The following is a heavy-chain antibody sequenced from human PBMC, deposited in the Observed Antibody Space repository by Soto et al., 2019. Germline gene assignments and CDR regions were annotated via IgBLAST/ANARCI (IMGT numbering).Heavy chain of an antibody. J-gene: IGHJ4*02. Sequence: QVQQVQSGAEVKRPGASVKVSCKASGYTFTGYYMHWVRQAPGQGHEWIGWINTNSGNTNYRQKFQGWVTMTRDTTISTAYMEMSSLKSDDTAVYYCATGKSGSQYWPSFDFLGQGTLVTVSS. V-gene: IGHV1-2*04. CDR3: ATGKSGSQYWPSFDF. D-gene: IGHD1-26*01. CDR1: GYTFTGYY. CDR2: INTNSGNT.